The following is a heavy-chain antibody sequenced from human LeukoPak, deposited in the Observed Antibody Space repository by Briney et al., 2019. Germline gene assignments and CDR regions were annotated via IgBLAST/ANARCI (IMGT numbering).Heavy chain of an antibody. CDR2: ISASSHNK. V-gene: IGHV3-48*02. Sequence: GGSLRLSCAASGFIFSTYAMNWVRQAPGKGLEWVSYISASSHNKYYADSVKGRFTMSRDNAKNSLSLQMNSLRDEDTAVYYCVKEGSGGPDYWGQGTLVTVSS. CDR3: VKEGSGGPDY. J-gene: IGHJ4*02. D-gene: IGHD2-15*01. CDR1: GFIFSTYA.